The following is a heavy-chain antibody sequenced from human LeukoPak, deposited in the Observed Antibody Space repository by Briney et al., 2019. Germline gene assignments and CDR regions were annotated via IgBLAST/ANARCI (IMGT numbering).Heavy chain of an antibody. CDR2: ITSGSSYI. V-gene: IGHV3-21*01. CDR1: GLSLNSYA. D-gene: IGHD1-26*01. CDR3: ARDPYSGNYGAYYYYYMDV. Sequence: KSGGSLRLSCTASGLSLNSYAISWVRQAPGQRLEWVSSITSGSSYIYYADSVKGRFTISRDNAKSSLYLQMDSLRAEDTAVYYCARDPYSGNYGAYYYYYMDVWGKGTTVTISS. J-gene: IGHJ6*03.